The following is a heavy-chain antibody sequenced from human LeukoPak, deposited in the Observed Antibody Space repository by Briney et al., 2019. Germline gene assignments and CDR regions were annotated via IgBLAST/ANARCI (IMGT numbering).Heavy chain of an antibody. CDR2: INPNSGGT. V-gene: IGHV1-2*02. D-gene: IGHD2-2*01. J-gene: IGHJ6*04. CDR1: GYTFTGYY. Sequence: ASVKVSCMASGYTFTGYYMHWVRPAPGQGLEWMGWINPNSGGTNYAQRFQGRVTMTRDTSISTAYMELSSLRSEDPAVYYCARDLFGCSSTSCYGGGGDYYYGMDVWGKGTTVTVSS. CDR3: ARDLFGCSSTSCYGGGGDYYYGMDV.